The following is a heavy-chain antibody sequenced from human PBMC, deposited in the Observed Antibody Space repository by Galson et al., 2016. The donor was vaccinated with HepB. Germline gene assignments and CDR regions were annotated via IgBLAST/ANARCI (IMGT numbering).Heavy chain of an antibody. Sequence: QSGAEVKKPGESLKISCEGSGYTFSTSWIAWVRQRPGKGLEWMAIFRPDDSDTTYSPSFEGQVTVSADKSIRTAYLQWSSLKASASGLYYCARQSSGYFDFWGQGTLVTVSS. CDR1: GYTFSTSW. D-gene: IGHD3-3*01. CDR2: FRPDDSDT. CDR3: ARQSSGYFDF. J-gene: IGHJ4*02. V-gene: IGHV5-51*01.